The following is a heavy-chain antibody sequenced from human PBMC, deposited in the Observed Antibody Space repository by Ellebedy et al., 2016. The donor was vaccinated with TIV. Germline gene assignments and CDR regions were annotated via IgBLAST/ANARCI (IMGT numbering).Heavy chain of an antibody. CDR3: AKASESDYYYYYYMDV. CDR1: GFTFRSYA. CDR2: IRGSGGNI. V-gene: IGHV3-23*01. Sequence: GESLKISXEASGFTFRSYAMTWVRQAPGKGLEWVSGIRGSGGNIYYADSVKGRFIISRDNSKNTVHLQMNGLRAEDTAVYYCAKASESDYYYYYYMDVWGKGTTVTVSS. J-gene: IGHJ6*03.